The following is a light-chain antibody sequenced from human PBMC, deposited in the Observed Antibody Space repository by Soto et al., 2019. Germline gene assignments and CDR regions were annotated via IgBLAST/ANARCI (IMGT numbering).Light chain of an antibody. CDR1: QSVSPW. V-gene: IGKV1-5*01. Sequence: IQMTQTPSTLSASVGDRVTIACRASQSVSPWLAWYQQKPGKAPTLLIYDVSNLQSGVPSRFSGSGSGTEFTLTISSLQPDDFATYYCQQYNTYRHTFGQGTKLEIK. J-gene: IGKJ2*01. CDR3: QQYNTYRHT. CDR2: DVS.